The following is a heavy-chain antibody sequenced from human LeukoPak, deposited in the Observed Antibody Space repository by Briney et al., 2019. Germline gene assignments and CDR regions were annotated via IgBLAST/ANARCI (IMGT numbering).Heavy chain of an antibody. CDR2: ISSSGSTV. J-gene: IGHJ4*02. V-gene: IGHV3-11*01. CDR1: GFTFSDYY. Sequence: GGSLRLSCAASGFTFSDYYMSWIRQAPGKGLEWVYSISSSGSTVYNADSVKGRSTISRDKAKNSLYLQMNSLRAEDTAVYYGARRSGYYDSSGYLIDYWGQGTLVTVSS. CDR3: ARRSGYYDSSGYLIDY. D-gene: IGHD3-22*01.